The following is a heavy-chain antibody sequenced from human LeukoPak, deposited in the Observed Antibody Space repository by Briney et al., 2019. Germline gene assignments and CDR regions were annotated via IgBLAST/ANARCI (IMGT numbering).Heavy chain of an antibody. CDR2: LYSGGTT. Sequence: PGGSLRLSCAASGFTVDTTYMTWVRQAPGKGLEWVSILYSGGTTCYADSVKGRFTISRDNSENTLYLQMNSLRAEDTAVYYCAKISGVGSGSYYWFDPWGQGTLVTVSS. D-gene: IGHD3-10*01. CDR3: AKISGVGSGSYYWFDP. V-gene: IGHV3-66*01. CDR1: GFTVDTTY. J-gene: IGHJ5*02.